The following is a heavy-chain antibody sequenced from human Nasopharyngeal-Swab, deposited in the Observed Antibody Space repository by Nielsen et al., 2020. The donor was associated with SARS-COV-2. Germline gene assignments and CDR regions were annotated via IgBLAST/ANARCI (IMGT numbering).Heavy chain of an antibody. V-gene: IGHV3-23*01. Sequence: GGSLRLSCAASGFTFSSYSMNWVRQAPGKGLEWVSAISGSGGSTYYADSVKGRFTISRDNSKNTLYLQMNSLRAEDTAVYYCAKDVDYDILTGSASNWGQGTLVTVSS. CDR3: AKDVDYDILTGSASN. CDR1: GFTFSSYS. J-gene: IGHJ4*02. D-gene: IGHD3-9*01. CDR2: ISGSGGST.